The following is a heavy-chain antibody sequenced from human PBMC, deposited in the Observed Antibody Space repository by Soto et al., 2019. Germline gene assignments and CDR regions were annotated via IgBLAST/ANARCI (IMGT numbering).Heavy chain of an antibody. J-gene: IGHJ6*03. CDR3: AKCSGQNYYYYYMDV. Sequence: EVQLLESGGGLVQPGGSLRLSCAASGFTFSSYAMSWVRQAPGKGLEWVSAISGSGGSKYYADSVKGRFTISRDNSKNTLYLKMNSLRAEDTAVYYCAKCSGQNYYYYYMDVWGKGTTVTVSS. CDR2: ISGSGGSK. D-gene: IGHD6-19*01. V-gene: IGHV3-23*01. CDR1: GFTFSSYA.